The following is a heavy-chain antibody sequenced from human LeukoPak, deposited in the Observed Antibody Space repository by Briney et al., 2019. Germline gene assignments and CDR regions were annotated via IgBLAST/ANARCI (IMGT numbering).Heavy chain of an antibody. Sequence: GASVKVSCKASGYTFTSYGISWVRQAPGQGLEWMGWISAYNGNTNYAQKLQGRVTMTTDTSMSTAYMELRSLRSDDTAVYYCARDFRRGNIVVVPAAFDPWGQGTLVTVSS. CDR2: ISAYNGNT. D-gene: IGHD2-2*01. J-gene: IGHJ5*02. V-gene: IGHV1-18*04. CDR1: GYTFTSYG. CDR3: ARDFRRGNIVVVPAAFDP.